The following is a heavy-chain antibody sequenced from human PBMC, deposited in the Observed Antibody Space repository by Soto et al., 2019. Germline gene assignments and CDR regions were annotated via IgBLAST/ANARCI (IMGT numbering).Heavy chain of an antibody. D-gene: IGHD3-9*01. CDR2: IYPGDSDT. J-gene: IGHJ3*02. CDR1: GYSFTSYW. Sequence: GESLKISCKGSGYSFTSYWIGWVRQMPGKGLEWMGIIYPGDSDTRYSPSFQGQVTISADKSISTAYLQWSSLKASDTAMYYFATNYFFFLTGYGGGITAFDIWGPGTMVTVSS. CDR3: ATNYFFFLTGYGGGITAFDI. V-gene: IGHV5-51*01.